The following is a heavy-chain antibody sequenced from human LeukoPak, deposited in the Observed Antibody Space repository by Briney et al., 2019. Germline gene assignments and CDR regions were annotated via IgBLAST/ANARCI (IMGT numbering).Heavy chain of an antibody. J-gene: IGHJ4*02. CDR1: GFSLSTSGVG. D-gene: IGHD6-19*01. Sequence: SGPTLVKPTQTLTLTCTFSGFSLSTSGVGVGWIRQPPGKALEWLALIYWDDDKRYSPSLKSRLTITKGTSKNQVVLTMTNMDPVDTATYYCAHKIQSSSGWYSFDYWGQGTLVTVSS. CDR3: AHKIQSSSGWYSFDY. CDR2: IYWDDDK. V-gene: IGHV2-5*02.